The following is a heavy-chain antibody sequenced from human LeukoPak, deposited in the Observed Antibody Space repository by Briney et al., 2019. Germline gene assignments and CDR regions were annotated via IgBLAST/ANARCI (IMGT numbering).Heavy chain of an antibody. Sequence: ASVKVSCKISGYSLTELAIHWVRQAPGKGLEWMGGSDPEDVKTSFAEKFQGRVTFTEDTSTDTAFMKLSLLRSDDTAVYYCATFQAYANSGHLRPYFDYWGQGTLVTVSS. CDR3: ATFQAYANSGHLRPYFDY. CDR2: SDPEDVKT. J-gene: IGHJ4*02. CDR1: GYSLTELA. V-gene: IGHV1-24*01. D-gene: IGHD3-22*01.